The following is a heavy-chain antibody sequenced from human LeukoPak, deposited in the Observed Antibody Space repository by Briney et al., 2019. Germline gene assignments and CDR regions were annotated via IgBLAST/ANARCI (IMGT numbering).Heavy chain of an antibody. CDR3: ARAPPTAYCGGDCSPGYFDY. Sequence: GGSLRLSCAASGFTFSSYWMHWVRQAPGKGLVWVSRINSDGSSTSYPDSVKGRFTISRDNAKNTLYLQMNSLRAEDTAVYYCARAPPTAYCGGDCSPGYFDYWGQGTLVTVSS. CDR1: GFTFSSYW. CDR2: INSDGSST. J-gene: IGHJ4*02. V-gene: IGHV3-74*01. D-gene: IGHD2-21*02.